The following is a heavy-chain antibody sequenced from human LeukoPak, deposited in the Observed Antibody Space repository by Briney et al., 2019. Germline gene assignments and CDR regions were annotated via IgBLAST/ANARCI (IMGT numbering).Heavy chain of an antibody. CDR1: GFTFGDYA. V-gene: IGHV3-49*03. CDR3: TRDRYSSSWYQPFYYYYYGMDV. J-gene: IGHJ6*02. Sequence: GGSLRLSCTASGFTFGDYAMSWFRQAPGKGLEWVGFIRGKAYGGTTEYAASVKGRFTISRDDSKSIAYLQMNSLKTEDTAVYYCTRDRYSSSWYQPFYYYYYGMDVWGQGTTVTVSS. CDR2: IRGKAYGGTT. D-gene: IGHD6-13*01.